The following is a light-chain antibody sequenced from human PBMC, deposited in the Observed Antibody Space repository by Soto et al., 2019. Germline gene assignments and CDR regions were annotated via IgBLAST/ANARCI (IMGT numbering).Light chain of an antibody. CDR1: QSISSY. CDR2: AAS. Sequence: IQMTQCTSSLSASVGARVTITCRASQSISSYLNWYQQKPGKAPKLLIYAASSLQSGVPSRFSGSGSGTDFTLTISSLQPEDFATYYCQQSYSTPIAFGQGTRLEIK. CDR3: QQSYSTPIA. J-gene: IGKJ5*01. V-gene: IGKV1-39*01.